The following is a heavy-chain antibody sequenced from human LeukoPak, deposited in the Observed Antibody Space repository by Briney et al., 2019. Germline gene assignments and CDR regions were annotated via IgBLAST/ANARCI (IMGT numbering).Heavy chain of an antibody. CDR2: ISSSGSTI. D-gene: IGHD3-10*01. Sequence: GGSLRLSCAASGFTFSSYEMNWVRQAPGKGLEWVSYISSSGSTIYYADSVKGRFTISRDNAKNSLYLQMNGLRAEDTAVYYCARDIASMVRGVIKSYYYNYYMDVWGKGTTVTVSS. J-gene: IGHJ6*03. CDR3: ARDIASMVRGVIKSYYYNYYMDV. CDR1: GFTFSSYE. V-gene: IGHV3-48*03.